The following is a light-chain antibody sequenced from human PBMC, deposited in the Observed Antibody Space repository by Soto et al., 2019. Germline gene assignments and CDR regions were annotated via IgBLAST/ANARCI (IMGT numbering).Light chain of an antibody. CDR3: QHYDASVFT. V-gene: IGKV3-20*01. Sequence: EIVLTQSPGTLSLSPGERATLSCRVSQTVTGDYLAWYQQRPGQAPRLLIYGASIRATGIPDRFSGSGSGTDFTLTVSRLEPEDFAMYYCQHYDASVFTFGPGTKVEI. CDR2: GAS. CDR1: QTVTGDY. J-gene: IGKJ3*01.